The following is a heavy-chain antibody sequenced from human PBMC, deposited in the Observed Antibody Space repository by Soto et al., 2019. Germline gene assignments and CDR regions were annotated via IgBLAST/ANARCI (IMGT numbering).Heavy chain of an antibody. Sequence: SETLSLTCTVSVGSISSYYWSLIRQPPGKGLECIWYIYYSGSTNYNPSLKSRVTISVDTSKNQFSLKLSSVTAADTAVYYCERGGGYCSSTSCLPYYYYYYGMEVWGQGTTVTVSS. CDR2: IYYSGST. V-gene: IGHV4-59*01. J-gene: IGHJ6*01. CDR1: VGSISSYY. D-gene: IGHD2-2*01. CDR3: ERGGGYCSSTSCLPYYYYYYGMEV.